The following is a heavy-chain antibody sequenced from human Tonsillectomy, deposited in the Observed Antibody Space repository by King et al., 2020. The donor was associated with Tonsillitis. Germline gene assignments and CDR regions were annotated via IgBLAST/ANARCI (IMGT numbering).Heavy chain of an antibody. CDR3: ARVLDYYDSSGYRAFDI. D-gene: IGHD3-22*01. Sequence: VQLVQSGGGLVQPGGSLRLSCAASGFTFSTFWMTWVRQAPGKGLEWVANIKEDGSEKYYVDSVKGRFTISRDNAKNSLYLQMNSLRAEDTAVYYCARVLDYYDSSGYRAFDIWGQGTMVTVSS. J-gene: IGHJ3*02. V-gene: IGHV3-7*03. CDR1: GFTFSTFW. CDR2: IKEDGSEK.